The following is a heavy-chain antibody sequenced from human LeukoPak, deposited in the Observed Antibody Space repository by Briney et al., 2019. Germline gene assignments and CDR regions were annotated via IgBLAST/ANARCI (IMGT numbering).Heavy chain of an antibody. CDR3: AKGDSSGYYSNVFFQH. J-gene: IGHJ1*01. V-gene: IGHV3-30*02. D-gene: IGHD3-22*01. CDR1: GFSFSSYW. Sequence: GGSLRLSCAASGFSFSSYWMTWVRQAPGKGLEWVAFIRYDGSNKYYADSVKGRFTISRDNSKNTLYLQMNSLRAEDTAVYYCAKGDSSGYYSNVFFQHWGQGTLVTVSS. CDR2: IRYDGSNK.